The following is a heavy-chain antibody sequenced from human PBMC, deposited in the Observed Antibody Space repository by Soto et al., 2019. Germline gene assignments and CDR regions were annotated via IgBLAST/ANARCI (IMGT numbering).Heavy chain of an antibody. CDR2: INPRGGST. Sequence: ASVKVSCKASGYTFTRYYIHWVRQAPGQGLEWIGIINPRGGSTKYAQKFQDRVTMPMHTYTSTVYMELSSLRSEDTAVYYCAKYFVEVHSALYWLDPWGQGTLVTVSS. CDR1: GYTFTRYY. D-gene: IGHD2-2*01. CDR3: AKYFVEVHSALYWLDP. J-gene: IGHJ5*02. V-gene: IGHV1-46*03.